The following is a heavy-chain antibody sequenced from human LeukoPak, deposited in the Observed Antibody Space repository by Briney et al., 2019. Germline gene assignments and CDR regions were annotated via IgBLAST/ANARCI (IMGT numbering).Heavy chain of an antibody. D-gene: IGHD2-21*01. Sequence: GGSLRLSCAASGFTFSSHAMSWVRQIPGKGLEWVPVISGSGGSTYDADSVKGRFSISRDNSKNTLYLHMNSLRAEDTAVYYCAADLCGGNSCYSDYWGQGTLVTVSS. CDR2: ISGSGGST. J-gene: IGHJ4*02. V-gene: IGHV3-23*01. CDR3: AADLCGGNSCYSDY. CDR1: GFTFSSHA.